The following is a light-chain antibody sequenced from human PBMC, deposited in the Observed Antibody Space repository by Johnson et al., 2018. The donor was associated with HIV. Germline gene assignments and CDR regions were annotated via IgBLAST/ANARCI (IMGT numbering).Light chain of an antibody. J-gene: IGLJ1*01. CDR2: DNN. CDR3: GTWDSSLSAGV. V-gene: IGLV1-51*01. Sequence: QSVLTQPPSVSAAPGHKVTISCSGSSSNIGNNYVSWYQQLPGTAPKLLIYDNNKRPSGIPDRFSGSKSGTSATLGITGLQTGDEADYYCGTWDSSLSAGVFGTGTKVTGL. CDR1: SSNIGNNY.